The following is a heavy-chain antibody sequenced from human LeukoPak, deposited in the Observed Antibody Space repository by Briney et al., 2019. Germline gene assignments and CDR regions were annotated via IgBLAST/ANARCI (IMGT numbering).Heavy chain of an antibody. J-gene: IGHJ4*02. V-gene: IGHV3-30-3*01. Sequence: GGSLRLSCAASGFTFSSYAMHWVRQAPGKGLEWVAVISYDGSNKYYADSVKGRFTISRDNSKNTLYLQMNSLRAEDRAVYYCARVRGKAAAEIPGYWGQGTLVTVSS. D-gene: IGHD6-13*01. CDR1: GFTFSSYA. CDR3: ARVRGKAAAEIPGY. CDR2: ISYDGSNK.